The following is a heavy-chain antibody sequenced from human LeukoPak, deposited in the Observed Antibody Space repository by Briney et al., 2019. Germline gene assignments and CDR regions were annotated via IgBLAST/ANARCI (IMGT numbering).Heavy chain of an antibody. CDR1: GFTFSSYA. Sequence: GGSLRLSCAASGFTFSSYAMSWVRQAPGKGLEWVSAISGSGGSTYYADSVKGRLTISRDNSKNTLYLQMNSLRAEDTAVYYCASNPLAAAGKNWGQGTLVTVSS. D-gene: IGHD6-13*01. J-gene: IGHJ4*02. CDR3: ASNPLAAAGKN. CDR2: ISGSGGST. V-gene: IGHV3-23*01.